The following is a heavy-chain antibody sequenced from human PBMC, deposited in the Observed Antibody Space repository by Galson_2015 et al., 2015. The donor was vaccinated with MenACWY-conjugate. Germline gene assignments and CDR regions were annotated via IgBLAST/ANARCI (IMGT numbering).Heavy chain of an antibody. CDR3: AREGNDYDFWSTYYYYFDY. D-gene: IGHD3-3*01. CDR1: GFTFSSYV. V-gene: IGHV3-30-3*01. Sequence: SLRLSCAASGFTFSSYVMHWVRQAPGKGLEWVAVIPEDGNNKNYADSVKGRFTISRDNSKNTLYLQMNTLRAEDTAVYYCAREGNDYDFWSTYYYYFDYWGQGALVTVSS. CDR2: IPEDGNNK. J-gene: IGHJ4*02.